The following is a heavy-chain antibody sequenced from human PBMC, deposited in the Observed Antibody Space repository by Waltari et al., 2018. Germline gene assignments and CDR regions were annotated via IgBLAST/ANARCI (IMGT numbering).Heavy chain of an antibody. CDR3: ARSLHIFRAAAGMFDY. D-gene: IGHD6-13*01. CDR2: VYYSGRT. V-gene: IGHV4-39*01. Sequence: QLQLQESGPGLLKPSGTLSLTCTVSDDSISSGDYYWGWIRQSPGKGPELIGSVYYSGRTSYNTSLKRRVTISVDTSKKQFSLKLSSVTAADTAVYYCARSLHIFRAAAGMFDYWGQGTLVTVSS. J-gene: IGHJ4*02. CDR1: DDSISSGDYY.